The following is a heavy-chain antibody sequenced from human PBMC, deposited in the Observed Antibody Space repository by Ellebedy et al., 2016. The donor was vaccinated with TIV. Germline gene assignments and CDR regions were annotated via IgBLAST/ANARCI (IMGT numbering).Heavy chain of an antibody. CDR3: VKHDGSSSFDY. CDR1: AYSFTNYW. D-gene: IGHD2-2*01. J-gene: IGHJ4*02. V-gene: IGHV5-51*01. Sequence: GESLKISCKGSAYSFTNYWIGWVRQMPGKGLEWMGMFYPGNFDSSCSPSFQGQVTISADKSITTAYLQWSSLKASDTAMYYCVKHDGSSSFDYWGQGTLVTVSS. CDR2: FYPGNFDS.